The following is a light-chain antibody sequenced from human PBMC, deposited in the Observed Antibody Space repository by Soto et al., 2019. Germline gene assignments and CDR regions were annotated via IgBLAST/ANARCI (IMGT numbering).Light chain of an antibody. Sequence: QSVLTQPPSVSGAPGQRVTISCTGGSSNIGAGYDVQWYQQLPGTAPRLLIYGNNNRPSGVPERFSGSNSGTSASLAISGLQADDELDYYCQSYDTGLGGYVFGTVTKLTVL. J-gene: IGLJ1*01. CDR2: GNN. V-gene: IGLV1-40*01. CDR3: QSYDTGLGGYV. CDR1: SSNIGAGYD.